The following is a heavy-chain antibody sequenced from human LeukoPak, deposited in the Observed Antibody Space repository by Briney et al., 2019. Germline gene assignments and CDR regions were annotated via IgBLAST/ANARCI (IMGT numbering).Heavy chain of an antibody. V-gene: IGHV4-4*07. Sequence: SETLSLTCTVSGGSISSYYWSWIRQPAGEGLEWIGRIYSSGSTNYNFSLKSRVTMSVDTSKNQLSLTLNSVTAADTAVYYCARVAYGDYYFDNWGQGTLVTVSS. CDR2: IYSSGST. CDR1: GGSISSYY. J-gene: IGHJ4*02. D-gene: IGHD4-17*01. CDR3: ARVAYGDYYFDN.